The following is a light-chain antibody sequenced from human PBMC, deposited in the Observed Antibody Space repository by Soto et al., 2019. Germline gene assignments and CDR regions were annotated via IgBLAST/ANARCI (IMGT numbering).Light chain of an antibody. V-gene: IGKV3-15*01. CDR2: GAS. CDR3: QQYNNWPWT. CDR1: QSVSSN. Sequence: EIVRTQSPATLSVSPGERATPSCRASQSVSSNSAWYQQKPGQVPRLLIYGASTRATGIPARFSGSGSETEFTLTISSLQSEDSAVYYCQQYNNWPWTFGQGTKVDIK. J-gene: IGKJ1*01.